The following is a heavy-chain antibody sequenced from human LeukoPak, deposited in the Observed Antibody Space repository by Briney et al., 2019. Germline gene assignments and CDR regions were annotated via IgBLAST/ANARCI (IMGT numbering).Heavy chain of an antibody. CDR2: ISAYNGNT. V-gene: IGHV1-18*01. CDR3: ARGRGLRYFDWQMEYYFDY. J-gene: IGHJ4*02. D-gene: IGHD3-9*01. CDR1: GYTFTSYG. Sequence: GASVKVSCKASGYTFTSYGISWVRQAPGQGLEWMGWISAYNGNTNYTQKFQGRVTITADESTSTAYMELSSLRSEDTAVYYCARGRGLRYFDWQMEYYFDYWGQGTLVTVSS.